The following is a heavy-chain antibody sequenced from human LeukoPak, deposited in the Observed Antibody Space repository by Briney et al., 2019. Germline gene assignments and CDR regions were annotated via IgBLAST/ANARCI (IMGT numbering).Heavy chain of an antibody. D-gene: IGHD6-19*01. CDR3: ARHDEYSSGWCFDY. V-gene: IGHV4-34*01. Sequence: PSETLSLTCAVYGGSFSGYYWSWIRQPPGKGLEWIGEINHSGSTNYNPSLKSRVTISVDTSKNQFSLKLSSVTAADTAVYYCARHDEYSSGWCFDYWGQGTLVTVSS. CDR2: INHSGST. CDR1: GGSFSGYY. J-gene: IGHJ4*02.